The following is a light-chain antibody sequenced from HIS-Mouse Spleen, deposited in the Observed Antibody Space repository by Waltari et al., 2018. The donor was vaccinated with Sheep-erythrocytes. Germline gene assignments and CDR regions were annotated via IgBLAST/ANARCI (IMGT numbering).Light chain of an antibody. CDR3: QQYYSTPLT. J-gene: IGKJ4*01. V-gene: IGKV4-1*01. CDR2: WAS. Sequence: DIVMTQSPDSLAVSLGERATINCKSSQSVVYSSNNKNHLAWYQQKPGQPPKLLIYWASTRESGVPDRFSGSGSGTDFTLTISSLQAEDVAVYYCQQYYSTPLTFGGGTK. CDR1: QSVVYSSNNKNH.